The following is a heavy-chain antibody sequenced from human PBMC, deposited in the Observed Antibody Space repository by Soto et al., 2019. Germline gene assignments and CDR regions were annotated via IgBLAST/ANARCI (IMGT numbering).Heavy chain of an antibody. J-gene: IGHJ5*02. CDR2: ISAYNGNT. Sequence: QVPLVQSGAEVKKPGASVKVSCKASGYTFTSYGISWVRQAPGQGLEWMGWISAYNGNTNYAQKLQGRVTMTTDTSTSTAYMELRSLSSDDTAVYYCARLFRNGDMYHWFDPWGEGTLVTVSS. CDR1: GYTFTSYG. V-gene: IGHV1-18*01. D-gene: IGHD4-17*01. CDR3: ARLFRNGDMYHWFDP.